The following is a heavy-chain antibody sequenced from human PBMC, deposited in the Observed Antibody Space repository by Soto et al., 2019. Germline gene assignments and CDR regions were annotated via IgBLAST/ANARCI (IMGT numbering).Heavy chain of an antibody. CDR3: ARGSSGYISSWYYFDY. J-gene: IGHJ4*02. V-gene: IGHV3-23*01. CDR2: ISGIGGST. D-gene: IGHD6-13*01. CDR1: GFTFTDYA. Sequence: EVQLLESGGGLVQPGGSLRLSSAASGFTFTDYALSWVRQAPGKGLEWVATISGIGGSTYLADSVKGRLSISRDNSKNTVSLLINSLRAEDTAVYFCARGSSGYISSWYYFDYWGRGTLVTVSS.